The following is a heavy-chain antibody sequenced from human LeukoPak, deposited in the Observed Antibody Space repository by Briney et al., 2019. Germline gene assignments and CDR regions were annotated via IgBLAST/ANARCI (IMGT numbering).Heavy chain of an antibody. CDR2: INPNSGGT. J-gene: IGHJ3*02. CDR1: GYTLTGYY. D-gene: IGHD2-15*01. V-gene: IGHV1-2*02. CDR3: ARAGGYCSGGSCYSFPPDAFDI. Sequence: GASVKASCKASGYTLTGYYMHWVRQAPGQGLEWMGWINPNSGGTNYAQKFQGRVTMTRDTSISTAYMELSRLRSDDTAVYYCARAGGYCSGGSCYSFPPDAFDIWGQGTMVTVSS.